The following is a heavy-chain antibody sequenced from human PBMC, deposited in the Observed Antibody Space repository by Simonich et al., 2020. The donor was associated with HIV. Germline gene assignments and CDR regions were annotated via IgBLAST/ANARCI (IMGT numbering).Heavy chain of an antibody. CDR1: GWSFCGYY. CDR2: SNHSEST. J-gene: IGHJ4*02. CDR3: ARRTGYDLDY. D-gene: IGHD5-12*01. Sequence: QVHLQQWGAGLLKPSETLSLTCAVYGWSFCGYYWSWIRQPPGTGLVWIGESNHSESTDYHPSLKSRVTISVDTSKNQFALNLSSVTAADTAVYYCARRTGYDLDYWGQGTLVTVSS. V-gene: IGHV4-34*01.